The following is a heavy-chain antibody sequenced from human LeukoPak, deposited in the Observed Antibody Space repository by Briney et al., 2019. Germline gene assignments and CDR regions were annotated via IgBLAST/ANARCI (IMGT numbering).Heavy chain of an antibody. D-gene: IGHD3-10*01. Sequence: PGGSLRLSCEASGFXFSSYDIHWVRQATGKGLEWVSAIGTAGDTYYPGSVKGRFTISRENAKNPLYLQMNSLRAGDTAVYYCARVRSYYYDYWGQGTLVTVSS. J-gene: IGHJ4*02. CDR3: ARVRSYYYDY. CDR2: IGTAGDT. CDR1: GFXFSSYD. V-gene: IGHV3-13*04.